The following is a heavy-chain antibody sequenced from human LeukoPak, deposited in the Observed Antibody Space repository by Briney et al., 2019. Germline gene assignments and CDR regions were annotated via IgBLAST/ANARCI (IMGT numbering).Heavy chain of an antibody. Sequence: ASVKVSCKASGYTFTGYYMHWVRQAPGQGLEWMGWISAYNGNTNYALKLQGRVTMTTDTSTSTAYMELRSLRSDDTAVYYCARAGRWELLPDYWGQGTLVTVSS. CDR3: ARAGRWELLPDY. J-gene: IGHJ4*02. CDR1: GYTFTGYY. D-gene: IGHD1-26*01. V-gene: IGHV1-18*04. CDR2: ISAYNGNT.